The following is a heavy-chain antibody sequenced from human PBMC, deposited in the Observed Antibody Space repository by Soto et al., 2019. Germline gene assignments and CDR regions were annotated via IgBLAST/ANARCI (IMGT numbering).Heavy chain of an antibody. CDR2: ISAYNGNT. Sequence: QVQLVQSGAEVKKPGASVKVSCKASGYTFTSYGISWVRQAPGQGLEWMGWISAYNGNTNYAQKLQGRVTMTTDTSTRPAYMELRSLRSDDTAVYYWARDSNYGDWGRSNWFDPWGQGTLVTVSS. J-gene: IGHJ5*02. CDR3: ARDSNYGDWGRSNWFDP. V-gene: IGHV1-18*01. D-gene: IGHD4-17*01. CDR1: GYTFTSYG.